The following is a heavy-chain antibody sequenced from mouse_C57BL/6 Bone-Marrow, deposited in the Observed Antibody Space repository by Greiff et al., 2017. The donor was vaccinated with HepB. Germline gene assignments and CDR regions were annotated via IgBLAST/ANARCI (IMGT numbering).Heavy chain of an antibody. Sequence: QVQLKESGAELVRPGASVTLSCKASGYTFTDYEMHWVKQTPVHGLEWIGAIDPETGGTAYNQKFKGKAILTADKSSSTAYMELRSLTSEDSAVYYCTRRDGSSHYYAMDYWGQGTSVTVSS. J-gene: IGHJ4*01. D-gene: IGHD1-1*01. CDR1: GYTFTDYE. V-gene: IGHV1-15*01. CDR3: TRRDGSSHYYAMDY. CDR2: IDPETGGT.